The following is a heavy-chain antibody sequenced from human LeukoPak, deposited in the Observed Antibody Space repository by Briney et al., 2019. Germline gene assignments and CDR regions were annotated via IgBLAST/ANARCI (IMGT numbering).Heavy chain of an antibody. CDR3: ARELSIGKNNKAFDL. CDR2: INPNNGGT. J-gene: IGHJ4*02. Sequence: ASVKVSCKASGYTFTGYXXXXXXXAXGQXXEXXXXINPNNGGTNSASNLQGRVTTTRDTSINTAYMELSSLTSDDTALYYCARELSIGKNNKAFDLWGQGTLVTVSS. CDR1: GYTFTGYX. V-gene: IGHV1-2*02. D-gene: IGHD2/OR15-2a*01.